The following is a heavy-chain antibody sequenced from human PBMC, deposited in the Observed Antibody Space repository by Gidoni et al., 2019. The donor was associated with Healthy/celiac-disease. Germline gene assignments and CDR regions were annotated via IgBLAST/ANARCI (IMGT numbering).Heavy chain of an antibody. Sequence: QVQLVQSGAEVKKPGAAVKVSCKASGYTFTSYDINWVRQATGQGLEWMGWMNPNSGNTGYAQKFQGRVIMTRNTSISTAYMELSSLRSEDTAVYYCARGPLWFGEQVGMDVWGQGTTVTVSS. J-gene: IGHJ6*02. CDR3: ARGPLWFGEQVGMDV. V-gene: IGHV1-8*01. CDR2: MNPNSGNT. CDR1: GYTFTSYD. D-gene: IGHD3-10*01.